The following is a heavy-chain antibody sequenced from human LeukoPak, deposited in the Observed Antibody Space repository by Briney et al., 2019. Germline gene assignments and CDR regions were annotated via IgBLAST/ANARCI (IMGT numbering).Heavy chain of an antibody. CDR3: ARGIAAVGNYFDY. CDR2: IYNSGST. D-gene: IGHD6-13*01. V-gene: IGHV4-59*01. J-gene: IGHJ4*02. Sequence: KPSETLSLTCTVSGGSISSYYWSWIRQPPGKGLEWIGYIYNSGSTNYNTSLKSRVTISVDTSKNQFSLKLSSVTAAHTAVYYCARGIAAVGNYFDYWGQGTLVTVSS. CDR1: GGSISSYY.